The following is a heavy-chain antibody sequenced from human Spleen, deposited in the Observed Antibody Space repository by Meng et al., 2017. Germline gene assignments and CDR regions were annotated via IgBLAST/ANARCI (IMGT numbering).Heavy chain of an antibody. CDR1: GFTFSAYY. J-gene: IGHJ5*02. CDR3: ARGLAAVGSWFDP. Sequence: ASVKVSCKASGFTFSAYYMHWVRHAPGQGLEWMGRINPNGGGTIYAPKFQGRVAMTRDTSISTAYMELGSLRSDDTAVYFCARGLAAVGSWFDPWGQGTLVTGSS. V-gene: IGHV1-2*06. CDR2: INPNGGGT. D-gene: IGHD6-13*01.